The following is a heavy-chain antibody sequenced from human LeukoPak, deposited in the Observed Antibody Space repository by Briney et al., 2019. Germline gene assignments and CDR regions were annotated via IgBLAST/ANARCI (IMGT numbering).Heavy chain of an antibody. D-gene: IGHD5-18*01. J-gene: IGHJ5*02. Sequence: GGSLRLSCAASGFTFDDYAMHWVRQAPGKGLEWVSGISWDSGSIGYADSVKGRFTISRDNAKNSLYLQMNSLRAEDTALYYCAKDSRYERDTATLLSWGQGTLVTVSS. CDR2: ISWDSGSI. CDR1: GFTFDDYA. CDR3: AKDSRYERDTATLLS. V-gene: IGHV3-9*01.